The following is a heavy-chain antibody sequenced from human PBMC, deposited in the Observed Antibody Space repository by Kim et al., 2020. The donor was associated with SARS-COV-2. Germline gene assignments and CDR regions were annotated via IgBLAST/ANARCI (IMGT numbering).Heavy chain of an antibody. CDR2: FDPEDGET. CDR3: ATDRLGLAAAGIFDY. D-gene: IGHD6-13*01. Sequence: ASVKVSCKVSGYTLTELSMHWVRQAPGKGLEWMGGFDPEDGETIYAQKFQGRVTMTEDTSTDTAYMELSSLRSEDTAVYYCATDRLGLAAAGIFDYWGQEPWSPSPQ. CDR1: GYTLTELS. J-gene: IGHJ4*01. V-gene: IGHV1-24*01.